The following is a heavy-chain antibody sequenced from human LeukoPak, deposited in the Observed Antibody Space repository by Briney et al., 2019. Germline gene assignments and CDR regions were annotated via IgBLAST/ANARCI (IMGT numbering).Heavy chain of an antibody. J-gene: IGHJ4*02. CDR2: IYYSGNT. D-gene: IGHD3-22*01. CDR1: GGSISSYY. V-gene: IGHV4-59*08. CDR3: AIQVGYYYDP. Sequence: SETLSLTCTVSGGSISSYYWSWIRQPPGKGLEWIGYIYYSGNTNYSPSLKSRVTISVDTSKNQFSLKLSSVTAADTAMYCCAIQVGYYYDPWGQGTLVTVTS.